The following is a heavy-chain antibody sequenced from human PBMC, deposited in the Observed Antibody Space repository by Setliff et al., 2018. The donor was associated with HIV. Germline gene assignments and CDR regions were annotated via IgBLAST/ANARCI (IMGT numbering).Heavy chain of an antibody. J-gene: IGHJ5*02. CDR1: GYTLTSYE. CDR3: AINDRTYFYDSSGYYGNWFDP. V-gene: IGHV1-8*02. CDR2: MNPNSGDT. Sequence: ASVKVSCKASGYTLTSYEINWVRQATGQGLEWMGWMNPNSGDTGYAQKFQGRVTMTRNTSISTAYMELTSLRSEDTAVYYCAINDRTYFYDSSGYYGNWFDPWGQGTLVTVSS. D-gene: IGHD3-22*01.